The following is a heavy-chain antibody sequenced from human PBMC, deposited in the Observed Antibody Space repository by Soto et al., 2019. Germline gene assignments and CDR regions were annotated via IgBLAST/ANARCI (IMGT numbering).Heavy chain of an antibody. CDR3: ARHDYGGFGL. V-gene: IGHV4-39*01. Sequence: QLQLQESGPGLVKPSETLSLTCTVSGGSISRSSYYWGWIRQPPGKGLEWIGSIYYSRSTYYNPSLKSRVTISVDTSKNQFSLKLSSVTAADTAVYYCARHDYGGFGLWGQGTLVTVSS. D-gene: IGHD4-17*01. CDR2: IYYSRST. J-gene: IGHJ4*02. CDR1: GGSISRSSYY.